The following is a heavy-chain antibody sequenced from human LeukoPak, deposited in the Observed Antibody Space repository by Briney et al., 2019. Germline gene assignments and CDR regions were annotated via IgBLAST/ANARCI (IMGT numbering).Heavy chain of an antibody. J-gene: IGHJ3*02. CDR2: IYHSGST. D-gene: IGHD5-18*01. V-gene: IGHV4-4*02. CDR1: GGSISSSNW. Sequence: SGTLSLTCAVSGGSISSSNWWSWVRQPPGKGLEWIGEIYHSGSTNYNPSLKSRVTISVDKSKSQFSLKLGSVTAADTAVYYCAILQLQSNDAFDIWGQGTMVTVSS. CDR3: AILQLQSNDAFDI.